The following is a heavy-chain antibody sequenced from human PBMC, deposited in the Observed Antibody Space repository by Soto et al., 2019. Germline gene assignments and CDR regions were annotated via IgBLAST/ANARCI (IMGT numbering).Heavy chain of an antibody. V-gene: IGHV6-1*01. CDR2: TYYRSKWYN. CDR3: ARDAAAGPPYYYYYGMDV. D-gene: IGHD6-13*01. Sequence: SQTLSLTCAISGDSVSSNSAAWHWIRQSPSRGLEWLGRTYYRSKWYNDYAVSVKSRITINPDTSKNQFSLQLNSVTPEDTAVYYCARDAAAGPPYYYYYGMDVWGQGTTVTVSS. J-gene: IGHJ6*02. CDR1: GDSVSSNSAA.